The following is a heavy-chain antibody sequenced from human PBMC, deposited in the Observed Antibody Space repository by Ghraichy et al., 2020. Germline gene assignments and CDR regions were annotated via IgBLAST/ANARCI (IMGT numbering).Heavy chain of an antibody. Sequence: GGSLRLSCAASGFTFSSYSMNWVRQAPGKGLEWVSYISSSSSDIYYADSVKGRFTISRDNAKNSLFLQMNSLRAEDTAVYYCARKGSSGWYGGDWFDPWGQGTLVTVSS. V-gene: IGHV3-48*01. CDR2: ISSSSSDI. D-gene: IGHD6-19*01. J-gene: IGHJ5*02. CDR1: GFTFSSYS. CDR3: ARKGSSGWYGGDWFDP.